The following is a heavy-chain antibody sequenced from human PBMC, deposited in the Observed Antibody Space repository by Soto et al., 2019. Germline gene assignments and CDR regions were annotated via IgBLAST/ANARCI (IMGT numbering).Heavy chain of an antibody. CDR3: SRDRVQMEYGFDF. CDR2: IWYDGINK. Sequence: QVQLVESGGGVVQPGRSLRLSCAASGFTFSNNGMHWVRQAPGKGLEWVAGIWYDGINKYYADSVKGRFIISRDNSKNTVYLQMHSLRAEDTAVYYCSRDRVQMEYGFDFWGQGTPVTVSS. V-gene: IGHV3-33*01. J-gene: IGHJ4*03. CDR1: GFTFSNNG. D-gene: IGHD3-3*01.